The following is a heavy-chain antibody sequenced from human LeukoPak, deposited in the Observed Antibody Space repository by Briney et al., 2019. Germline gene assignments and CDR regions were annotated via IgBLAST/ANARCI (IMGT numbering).Heavy chain of an antibody. CDR3: AKTVSASYSYQGGDY. V-gene: IGHV3-23*01. CDR2: ISGSGENT. D-gene: IGHD3-16*02. Sequence: PGGSLTLSCAASGFTFSSYAMSWVRQAPGKGVEWVSAISGSGENTNYADSVKGRFTMSRDNSRNMLYLQMNSLRAEDTAKYYCAKTVSASYSYQGGDYWGQGTLVTVSS. CDR1: GFTFSSYA. J-gene: IGHJ4*02.